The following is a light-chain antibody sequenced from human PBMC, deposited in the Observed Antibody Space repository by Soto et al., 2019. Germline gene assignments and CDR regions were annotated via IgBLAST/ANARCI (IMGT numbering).Light chain of an antibody. Sequence: IQMTQSPSTLSATVGDRVTITCRASQSISSWLAWYQQKPGKAPKLLIYKASSLESGVPSRFSGSGSETEFTLTISSLQPDDFAIYYCQHYKSYPWTFGQGTKVDI. CDR3: QHYKSYPWT. CDR1: QSISSW. CDR2: KAS. V-gene: IGKV1-5*03. J-gene: IGKJ1*01.